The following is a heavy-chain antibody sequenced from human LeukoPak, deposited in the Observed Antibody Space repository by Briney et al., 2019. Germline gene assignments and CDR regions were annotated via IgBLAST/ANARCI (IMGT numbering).Heavy chain of an antibody. CDR3: ARAIFRAHDY. Sequence: GGSLRLSCAASGFTFSSSTMNWVRQAPGKGLEWVSLIYSGGSTYYADSVKGRFTISRDNSKNTLYLQMNSLRAEDTAVYYCARAIFRAHDYWGQGTLVTVSS. D-gene: IGHD3-10*01. J-gene: IGHJ4*02. CDR1: GFTFSSST. V-gene: IGHV3-66*01. CDR2: IYSGGST.